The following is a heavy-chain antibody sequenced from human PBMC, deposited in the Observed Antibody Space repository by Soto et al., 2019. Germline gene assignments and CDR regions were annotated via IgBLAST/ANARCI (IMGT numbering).Heavy chain of an antibody. CDR2: ISGSGGST. V-gene: IGHV3-23*01. CDR3: AKDQLVRGSGWFDP. D-gene: IGHD6-13*01. CDR1: GFTFSSYA. J-gene: IGHJ5*02. Sequence: EVQLLESGGGLVQPGGSLRLSCAASGFTFSSYAMSWVRQAPGKGLEWVSAISGSGGSTYYADSVKGRFTISRDNSKNPLYLQMNSLSAEDTAVYYCAKDQLVRGSGWFDPWGQGTLVTVSS.